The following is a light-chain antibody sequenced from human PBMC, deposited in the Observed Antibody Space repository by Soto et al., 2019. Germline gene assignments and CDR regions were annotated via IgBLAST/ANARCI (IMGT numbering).Light chain of an antibody. CDR1: QSVHAS. J-gene: IGKJ5*01. Sequence: EIVMTQSPVTLSVSPGERATLSCRASQSVHASFASYQQKPAQPPPLVLYDASLRANGVTARLGGSGSGRDFTLTINGLEPEDFAVYYCQQRNVWPPITFGQGTRLEIK. CDR2: DAS. CDR3: QQRNVWPPIT. V-gene: IGKV3-11*02.